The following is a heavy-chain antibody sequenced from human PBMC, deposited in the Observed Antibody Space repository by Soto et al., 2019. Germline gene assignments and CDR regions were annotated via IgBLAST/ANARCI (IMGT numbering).Heavy chain of an antibody. Sequence: GGSLRLSCAASGFTFSSYAMSWVRQAPGKGLEWVSAISGSGGSTYYADSVKGRFTISRDNSKNTLYLQMNSLKAEDTAVYYCAKDLSRASLVSWSQGTLVTVSS. J-gene: IGHJ4*02. V-gene: IGHV3-23*01. D-gene: IGHD6-13*01. CDR2: ISGSGGST. CDR3: AKDLSRASLVS. CDR1: GFTFSSYA.